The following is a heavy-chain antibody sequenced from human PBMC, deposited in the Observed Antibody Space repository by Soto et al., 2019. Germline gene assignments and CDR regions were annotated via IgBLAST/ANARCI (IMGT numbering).Heavy chain of an antibody. CDR3: ARDRSADRFVQYFQH. D-gene: IGHD6-19*01. Sequence: EVQLVESGGGLVKRGGSLRLSCAASGFTFSSYSMVWVRQAPGKGLEWVSSISSSSSFIFYADSVKGRFTISRDNAKNSLYLQMTSLRSEDTAVYYCARDRSADRFVQYFQHWGPGTLVTVSS. J-gene: IGHJ1*01. CDR2: ISSSSSFI. V-gene: IGHV3-21*01. CDR1: GFTFSSYS.